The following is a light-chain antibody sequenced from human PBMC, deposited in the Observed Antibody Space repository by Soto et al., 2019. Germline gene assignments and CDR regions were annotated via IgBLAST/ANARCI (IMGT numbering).Light chain of an antibody. V-gene: IGKV3-11*01. CDR1: QCVAGL. CDR2: DTS. CDR3: QQRYTRPYT. J-gene: IGKJ2*01. Sequence: ENVLTQSPATLSLSPGERATLSCRASQCVAGLLAWFQQRPGQAPRLLIYDTSERATGVPARFRGSGSGTDFTLTISSLEPEDFAVYHCQQRYTRPYTFGQGTKIELK.